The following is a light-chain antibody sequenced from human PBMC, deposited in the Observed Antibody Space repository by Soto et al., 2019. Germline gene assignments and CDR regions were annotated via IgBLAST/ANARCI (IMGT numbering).Light chain of an antibody. CDR3: SSYTTSSTLVV. J-gene: IGLJ2*01. V-gene: IGLV2-14*01. CDR1: SNDVGAYEY. CDR2: EVN. Sequence: QSALTQPASVSGSPGQSITISCTGTSNDVGAYEYVSWYQHHPGKAPKLLIYEVNDRPSGVSTRFSGSKSDNSASLTISGLQAEDEADYFCSSYTTSSTLVVFGGGTKLTVL.